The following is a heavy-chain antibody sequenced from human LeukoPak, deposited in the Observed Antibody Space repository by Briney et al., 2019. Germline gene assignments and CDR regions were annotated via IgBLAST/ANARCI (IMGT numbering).Heavy chain of an antibody. CDR1: GFTFSSYG. D-gene: IGHD5-24*01. CDR3: ARDEGLGDGYKFDY. V-gene: IGHV3-33*01. CDR2: IWYDGSNK. J-gene: IGHJ4*02. Sequence: GGSLRLSCAASGFTFSSYGMHWVRQAPGKGLEWVAVIWYDGSNKYYADSVKGRFTISRDNSKNTLYLQKNSLRAEDTAVYYCARDEGLGDGYKFDYWGQGTLVTVSS.